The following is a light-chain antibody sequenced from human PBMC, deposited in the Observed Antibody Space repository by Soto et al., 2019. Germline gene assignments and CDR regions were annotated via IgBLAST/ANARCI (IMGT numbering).Light chain of an antibody. CDR1: QSVLYSSNNKNY. Sequence: DIVMTQSPDSLAVSLGERATINCKSLQSVLYSSNNKNYLAWYQQRPGQPPKLLIYWASTRESGVPDRFSGSGSWTDFTLNITSLQAEDVAVYYCQQYESTPPTFGQGTKLEIK. CDR3: QQYESTPPT. V-gene: IGKV4-1*01. CDR2: WAS. J-gene: IGKJ2*01.